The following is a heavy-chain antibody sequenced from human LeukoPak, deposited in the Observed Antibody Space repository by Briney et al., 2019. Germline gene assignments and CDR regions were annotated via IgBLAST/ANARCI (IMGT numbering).Heavy chain of an antibody. CDR1: GGSISSYY. Sequence: SETLSLTCTVSGGSISSYYWGWIRQPPGKGLEWIGSIYYSGSTYYNPSLKSRVTISVDTSKNQFSLKLSSVTAADTAVYYCARDNWNLRVVDYWGQGTLVTVSS. CDR3: ARDNWNLRVVDY. J-gene: IGHJ4*02. D-gene: IGHD1-20*01. V-gene: IGHV4-39*07. CDR2: IYYSGST.